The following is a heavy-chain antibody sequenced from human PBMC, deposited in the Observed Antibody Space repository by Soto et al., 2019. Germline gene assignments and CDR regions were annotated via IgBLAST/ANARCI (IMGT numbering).Heavy chain of an antibody. D-gene: IGHD3-3*01. V-gene: IGHV1-8*01. J-gene: IGHJ6*03. Sequence: GASVKVSCKASGYTFTSYDINWVRQATGQGLEWMGWMNPNSGNTGYAQKFQGRVTMTRNTSISTAYMELSSLRSEDTAVCYCARGNKKFGAIFGVAPRSLYYYYMDVWGKGTTVTVSS. CDR2: MNPNSGNT. CDR3: ARGNKKFGAIFGVAPRSLYYYYMDV. CDR1: GYTFTSYD.